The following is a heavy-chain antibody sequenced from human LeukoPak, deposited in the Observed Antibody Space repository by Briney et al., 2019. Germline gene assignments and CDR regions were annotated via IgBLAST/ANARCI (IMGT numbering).Heavy chain of an antibody. D-gene: IGHD3-10*01. CDR3: ASGGSGSYWIDY. J-gene: IGHJ4*02. V-gene: IGHV4-39*01. Sequence: SETLSLTCTVSGGSISSSSYYWGWIRQPPGKGLEWIGSIYYSGSTYYNPSLKSRVTISVDTSKNQFSLKLSSVTAADTAVYYCASGGSGSYWIDYWGQGTLVTVSS. CDR1: GGSISSSSYY. CDR2: IYYSGST.